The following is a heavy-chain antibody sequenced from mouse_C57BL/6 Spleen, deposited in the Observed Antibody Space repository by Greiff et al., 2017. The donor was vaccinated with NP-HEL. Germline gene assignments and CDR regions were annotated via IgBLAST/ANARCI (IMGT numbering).Heavy chain of an antibody. CDR3: ARDDYGNYGFAY. Sequence: EVQVVESEGGLVQPGSSMKLSCTASGFTFSDYYMAWVRQVPEKGLEWVANINYDGSSTYYLDSLKSRFIISRDNAKNILYLQMSSLKSEDTATYYCARDDYGNYGFAYWGQGTLVTVSA. CDR2: INYDGSST. CDR1: GFTFSDYY. J-gene: IGHJ3*01. V-gene: IGHV5-16*01. D-gene: IGHD2-1*01.